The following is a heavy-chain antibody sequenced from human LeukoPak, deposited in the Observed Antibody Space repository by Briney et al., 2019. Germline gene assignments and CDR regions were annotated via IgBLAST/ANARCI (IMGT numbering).Heavy chain of an antibody. CDR3: ARGARPYGSGFYYTEYYFDY. V-gene: IGHV3-21*01. Sequence: GGSLRLFCAASGFTLSSYWMSWVRQAPGKGREWVSSISSSSSYIYYADSVKGRFTISRDNAKNSLYLQMNSLRAEDTAVYYCARGARPYGSGFYYTEYYFDYWGQGTLVTVSS. CDR1: GFTLSSYW. D-gene: IGHD3-10*01. J-gene: IGHJ4*02. CDR2: ISSSSSYI.